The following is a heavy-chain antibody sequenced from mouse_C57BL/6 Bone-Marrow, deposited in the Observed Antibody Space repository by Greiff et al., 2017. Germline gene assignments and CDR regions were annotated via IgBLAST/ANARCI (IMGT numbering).Heavy chain of an antibody. D-gene: IGHD1-1*01. CDR1: GYTFTSYW. CDR3: ARSYYYGHYFDY. J-gene: IGHJ2*01. Sequence: QVQLQQPGAELVRPGSSVKLSCKASGYTFTSYWMHWVKQRPIQGLEWIGNIDPSDSETHYNQKFKDKATLTVDKSSSTAYMQLSSLTSADSAVYYCARSYYYGHYFDYWGQGTTLTVSS. V-gene: IGHV1-52*01. CDR2: IDPSDSET.